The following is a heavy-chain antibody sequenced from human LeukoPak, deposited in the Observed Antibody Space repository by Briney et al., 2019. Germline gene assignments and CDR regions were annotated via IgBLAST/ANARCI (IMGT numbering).Heavy chain of an antibody. CDR3: AKTGTPWYYFDY. V-gene: IGHV3-23*01. CDR1: GFTFSSYA. J-gene: IGHJ4*02. CDR2: ISGSGGST. Sequence: GGSLRLSCAASGFTFSSYAMSWVRQSPGKGLAWASAISGSGGSTYYADSVKGRFTISRDNSKNTLYLQMNSLRAEDTAVYYCAKTGTPWYYFDYWGQGTLVTVSS. D-gene: IGHD6-13*01.